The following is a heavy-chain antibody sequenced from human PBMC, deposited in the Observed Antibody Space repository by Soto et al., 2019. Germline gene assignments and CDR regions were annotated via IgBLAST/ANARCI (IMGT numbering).Heavy chain of an antibody. CDR1: GFTFSSYA. D-gene: IGHD3-10*01. J-gene: IGHJ6*02. V-gene: IGHV3-23*01. Sequence: GGSLRLSCAASGFTFSSYAMSWVRQAPGKGLEWVSGISSSGGSTYYADSVKGRFTISRDNSKNALFLRMNRPRVEDTAVYYCMRPAPRGRHYFYFGMDVWGQGTTVTVSS. CDR2: ISSSGGST. CDR3: MRPAPRGRHYFYFGMDV.